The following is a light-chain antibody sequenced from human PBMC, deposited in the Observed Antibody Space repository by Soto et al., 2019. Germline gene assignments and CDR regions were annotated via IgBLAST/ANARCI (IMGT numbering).Light chain of an antibody. CDR1: QSVSSYY. CDR2: AAS. V-gene: IGKV3-20*01. CDR3: QQYGRSPST. J-gene: IGKJ4*01. Sequence: EIVLRQSPGTLSLSPGEIATLSCSASQSVSSYYLAWYQQKPGQAPRLLIYAASSRATGIPDRFSGSGSGTDFTLTISRLEPEDFAVYYCQQYGRSPSTFGGGTKVDIK.